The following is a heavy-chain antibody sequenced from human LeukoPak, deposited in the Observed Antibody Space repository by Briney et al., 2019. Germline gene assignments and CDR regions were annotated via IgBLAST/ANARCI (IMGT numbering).Heavy chain of an antibody. Sequence: GASVKVSCKASGGTFSSYAISWVRQAPGQGLEWMGGIIPIFGTANYAQKFQGRVTITTDESTSTAYMELSSLRSEDTAVYYCARVRQRRDGYNSYFDYWGQGTLVTVSS. V-gene: IGHV1-69*05. CDR2: IIPIFGTA. J-gene: IGHJ4*02. D-gene: IGHD5-24*01. CDR3: ARVRQRRDGYNSYFDY. CDR1: GGTFSSYA.